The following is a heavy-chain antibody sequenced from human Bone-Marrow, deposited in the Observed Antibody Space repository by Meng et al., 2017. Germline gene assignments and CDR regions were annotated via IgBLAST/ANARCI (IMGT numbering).Heavy chain of an antibody. V-gene: IGHV4-4*07. J-gene: IGHJ4*02. Sequence: GSLRLSCGVSGASISNYWWSWIRQPAGKGLEWIGRVYPSGSTSYNPSLNSRVTISLDTSKSQVSLKVASLTAADTAVYYCATGGGDFDKWGQGRLVTVSS. CDR2: VYPSGST. CDR3: ATGGGDFDK. CDR1: GASISNYW. D-gene: IGHD3-10*01.